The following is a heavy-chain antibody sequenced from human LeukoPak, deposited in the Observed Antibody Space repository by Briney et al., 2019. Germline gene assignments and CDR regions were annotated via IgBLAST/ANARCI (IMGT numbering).Heavy chain of an antibody. J-gene: IGHJ2*01. CDR2: IHYSGST. CDR3: ARLIGGVGYFDL. CDR1: GGSISTYD. V-gene: IGHV4-59*08. Sequence: PSETLSLTCTVSGGSISTYDWSWLRQPPGKGLEWIGYIHYSGSTNYNPSLKSRVAISVDTSKNQFSLKLSFVTAADTAVYYCARLIGGVGYFDLWGRGTLVTVSS.